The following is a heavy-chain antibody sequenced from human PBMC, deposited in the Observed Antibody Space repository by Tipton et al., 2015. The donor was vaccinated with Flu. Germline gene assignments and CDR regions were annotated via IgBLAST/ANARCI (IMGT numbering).Heavy chain of an antibody. D-gene: IGHD3-22*01. CDR3: ARGDSSGYYGWFDP. CDR2: IFHSGSS. V-gene: IGHV4-31*03. J-gene: IGHJ5*02. CDR1: GGSISSGGYY. Sequence: LRLSCTVSGGSISSGGYYWTWIRQHPGKGLEWIGNIFHSGSSYSNPSLKSRLIISVDTSNNRFSLSLNSVTDADTAVYYCARGDSSGYYGWFDPWGQGALVTVSS.